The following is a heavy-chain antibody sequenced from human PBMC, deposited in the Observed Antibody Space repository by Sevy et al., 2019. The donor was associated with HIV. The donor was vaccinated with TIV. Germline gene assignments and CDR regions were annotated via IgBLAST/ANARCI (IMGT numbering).Heavy chain of an antibody. D-gene: IGHD3-3*01. CDR3: ASGGSGDVWNYGYYYCGMDV. J-gene: IGHJ6*02. CDR2: MSPKSGST. Sequence: ASVKVSCKASGDTFSTYDINWVRQAPGQGLEWMGWMSPKSGSTGFAKKFQGRLTMTRDTSINTAYMELSSLRSEDTAVYYCASGGSGDVWNYGYYYCGMDVWGQGTTVTVSS. CDR1: GDTFSTYD. V-gene: IGHV1-8*02.